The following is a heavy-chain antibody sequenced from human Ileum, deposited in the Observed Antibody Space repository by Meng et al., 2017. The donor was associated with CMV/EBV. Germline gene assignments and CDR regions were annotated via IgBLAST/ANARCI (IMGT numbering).Heavy chain of an antibody. D-gene: IGHD6-13*01. J-gene: IGHJ6*02. CDR2: ISWNSGSI. CDR3: ARGKAAAGDYYYGMDV. V-gene: IGHV3-9*01. Sequence: GGSLRLSCAASGFTFDDYAMHWVRQAPGKGLEWVSGISWNSGSIGYADSVKGRFTISRDNAKNSLYLQMNSLRAEDTAVYYCARGKAAAGDYYYGMDVWGQGTTVTVSS. CDR1: GFTFDDYA.